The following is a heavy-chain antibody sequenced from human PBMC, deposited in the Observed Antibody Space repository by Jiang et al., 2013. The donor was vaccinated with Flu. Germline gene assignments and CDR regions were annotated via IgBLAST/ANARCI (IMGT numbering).Heavy chain of an antibody. J-gene: IGHJ4*02. V-gene: IGHV4-34*01. CDR3: ARVSWRGDSSSPDY. CDR1: GGSFSGYF. Sequence: LLKPSETLSLTCAIYGGSFSGYFWSWIRQPPGKGLEWLGEISHVGGTTYNPSLKSRVTISADTSKNQFSLKLNSVTAADTGVYYCARVSWRGDSSSPDYWGQGSLVTVSS. D-gene: IGHD3-22*01. CDR2: ISHVGGT.